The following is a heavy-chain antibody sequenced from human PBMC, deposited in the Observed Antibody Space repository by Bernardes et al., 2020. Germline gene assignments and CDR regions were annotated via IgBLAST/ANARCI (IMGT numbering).Heavy chain of an antibody. J-gene: IGHJ5*02. V-gene: IGHV4-39*01. CDR1: GGSISSSSYY. Sequence: SETLSLTRTVSGGSISSSSYYWGWIRQPPGKGLEWIGSIYYSGSTYYNPSLKSRVTISVDTSKNQFSLKLSSVTAADTAVYYCARRAVSIFGVVITNWFDPWGQGTLVTVSS. CDR2: IYYSGST. D-gene: IGHD3-3*01. CDR3: ARRAVSIFGVVITNWFDP.